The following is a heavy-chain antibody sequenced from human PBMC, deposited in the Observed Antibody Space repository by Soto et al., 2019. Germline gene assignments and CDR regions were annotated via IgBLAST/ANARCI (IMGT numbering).Heavy chain of an antibody. CDR3: TTDYWGYCSSISRHIDY. CDR2: IKSTTDGGTT. D-gene: IGHD2-2*01. J-gene: IGHJ4*02. Sequence: PGKGLEWAGRIKSTTDGGTTDYAAPVKGRFTISRDDSKNTFYLQMKRLKTEDTAVYYCTTDYWGYCSSISRHIDYWGQGTLVTVSS. V-gene: IGHV3-15*01.